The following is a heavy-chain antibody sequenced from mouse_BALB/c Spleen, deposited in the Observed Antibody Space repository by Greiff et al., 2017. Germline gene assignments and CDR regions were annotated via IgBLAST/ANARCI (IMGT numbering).Heavy chain of an antibody. CDR2: INPSTGYT. CDR3: AREEYYYGSRHFDY. V-gene: IGHV1-7*01. CDR1: GYTFTSYW. Sequence: QVQLKESGAELAKPGASVKMSCKASGYTFTSYWMHWVKQRPGQGLEWIGYINPSTGYTEYNQKFKDKATLTADKSSSTAYMQLSSLTSEDSAVYYCAREEYYYGSRHFDYWGQGTTLTVSS. D-gene: IGHD1-1*01. J-gene: IGHJ2*01.